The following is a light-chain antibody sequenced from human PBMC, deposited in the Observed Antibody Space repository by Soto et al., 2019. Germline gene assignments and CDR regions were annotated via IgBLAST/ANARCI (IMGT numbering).Light chain of an antibody. CDR3: CLYIGETTYV. CDR2: ELT. J-gene: IGLJ1*01. CDR1: SSDVGGYNS. V-gene: IGLV2-14*01. Sequence: QSALTQPASVSGSPGQSITISCTGTSSDVGGYNSVSWYQHHPGKAPKLMIYELTNRPSGVSNRFSGSKSGNTASLTISGLQAEDEADYYCCLYIGETTYVFGTGTKVTVL.